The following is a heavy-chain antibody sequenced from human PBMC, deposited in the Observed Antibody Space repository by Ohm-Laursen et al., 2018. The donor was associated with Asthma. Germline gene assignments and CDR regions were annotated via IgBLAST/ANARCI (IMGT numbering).Heavy chain of an antibody. CDR3: ARGQSSGDISGSDPFGL. Sequence: SLRLSCAASGFSVSRHFMNWIRQGPEKGLEWVSDIYPGGANFYAHSVKGRFTISRDDSKNTLNLQMSSLRGDDTAVYYCARGQSSGDISGSDPFGLWGQGTTVIVSS. D-gene: IGHD3-10*01. CDR2: IYPGGAN. CDR1: GFSVSRHF. J-gene: IGHJ3*01. V-gene: IGHV3-53*01.